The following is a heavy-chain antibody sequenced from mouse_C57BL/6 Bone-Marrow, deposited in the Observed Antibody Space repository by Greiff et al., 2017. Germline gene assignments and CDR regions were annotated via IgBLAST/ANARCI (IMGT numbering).Heavy chain of an antibody. V-gene: IGHV5-12*01. CDR2: ISNGGGST. Sequence: DVHLVESGGGLVQPGGSLKLSCAASGFTFSDYYMYWVRQTPEKRLEWVAYISNGGGSTYYPDTVKGRFTISRDTAKNTLYLQMSRLKSEDTAMYYCAREGYAMDYWGQGTSVTVSS. J-gene: IGHJ4*01. CDR1: GFTFSDYY. CDR3: AREGYAMDY.